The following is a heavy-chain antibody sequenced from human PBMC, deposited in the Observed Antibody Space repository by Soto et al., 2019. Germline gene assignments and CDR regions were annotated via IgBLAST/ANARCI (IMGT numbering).Heavy chain of an antibody. V-gene: IGHV1-46*01. CDR2: VSPSGGST. CDR1: GYTFTSYY. Sequence: ASVKVSCKASGYTFTSYYIHWVRQAPGQGLEWMGIVSPSGGSTTYAQSFQDRVTMTWDTSTTTVYMELSSLRSEDTAVYYCARVTGRNSRDVFDYWGQGTLVTVSS. D-gene: IGHD2-21*01. J-gene: IGHJ4*02. CDR3: ARVTGRNSRDVFDY.